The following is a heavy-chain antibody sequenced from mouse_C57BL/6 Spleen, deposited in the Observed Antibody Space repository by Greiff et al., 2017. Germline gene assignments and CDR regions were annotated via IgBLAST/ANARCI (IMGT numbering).Heavy chain of an antibody. CDR1: GYSFTGYY. CDR3: ARLITIDV. J-gene: IGHJ1*03. V-gene: IGHV1-43*01. CDR2: INPSTGGT. D-gene: IGHD1-1*01. Sequence: EVQLQQSGPELVKPGASVKISCKASGYSFTGYYMHWVKQSSEKGLEWIGEINPSTGGTSYNQKFKVKATLTVDKSSSTAYMQLKSLTSEDSAVYSCARLITIDVWGTGTTVTVSA.